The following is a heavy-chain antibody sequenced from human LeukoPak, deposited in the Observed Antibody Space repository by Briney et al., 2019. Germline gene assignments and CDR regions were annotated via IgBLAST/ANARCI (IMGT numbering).Heavy chain of an antibody. CDR1: GGSFSGYY. CDR2: INHSGGT. D-gene: IGHD3-22*01. J-gene: IGHJ4*02. CDR3: ARLRYYYDSSGFCFDY. Sequence: SETLSLTCAVYGGSFSGYYWSWIRQPPGKGLEWIGEINHSGGTNYNPSLKSRVTISVDTSKNQFSLKLSSVTAADTAVYYCARLRYYYDSSGFCFDYWGQGTLVTVSS. V-gene: IGHV4-34*01.